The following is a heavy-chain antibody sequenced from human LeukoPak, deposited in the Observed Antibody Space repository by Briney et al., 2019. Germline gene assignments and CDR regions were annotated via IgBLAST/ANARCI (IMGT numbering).Heavy chain of an antibody. V-gene: IGHV3-23*01. CDR3: AKDRSHYYGSGSYAFDY. D-gene: IGHD3-10*01. CDR1: GFTFSSYA. CDR2: ISGSGGST. J-gene: IGHJ4*02. Sequence: GGSLRLSCAASGFTFSSYAMSWVRQAPGKGLEWVSAISGSGGSTYYADSVKGRFTISRDNSKNTLYLQMNSLRAEDTAVYYCAKDRSHYYGSGSYAFDYWGQGTLDTVSS.